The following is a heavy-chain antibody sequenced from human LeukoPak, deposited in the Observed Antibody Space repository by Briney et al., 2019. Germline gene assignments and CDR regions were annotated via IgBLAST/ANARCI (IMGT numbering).Heavy chain of an antibody. J-gene: IGHJ4*02. CDR3: ARVKASSTSWTFDQ. Sequence: SETLSLTCSVSGGSTNSYYWSWVRQSGGKGLEWIGRIYSSGSTVYNPSLNSRLTMSIDTSKNQFSLTLKSVTATDTAVYYCARVKASSTSWTFDQWGQGALVTVSS. CDR1: GGSTNSYY. V-gene: IGHV4-4*07. CDR2: IYSSGST. D-gene: IGHD2-2*01.